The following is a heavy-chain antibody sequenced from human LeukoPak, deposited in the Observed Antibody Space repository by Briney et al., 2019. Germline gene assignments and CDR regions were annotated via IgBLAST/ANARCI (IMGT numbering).Heavy chain of an antibody. D-gene: IGHD3-3*01. CDR2: INPNSGGT. CDR3: ARGDFWSGYYYYFDY. Sequence: ASVKVSCKASGYTFTGYYMHWVRQAPGQGLEWMGWINPNSGGTNYAQKFQGRVTMTRDTSISTAYMELSRLRSHDTAVYYCARGDFWSGYYYYFDYWGQGTLVTVSS. J-gene: IGHJ4*02. V-gene: IGHV1-2*02. CDR1: GYTFTGYY.